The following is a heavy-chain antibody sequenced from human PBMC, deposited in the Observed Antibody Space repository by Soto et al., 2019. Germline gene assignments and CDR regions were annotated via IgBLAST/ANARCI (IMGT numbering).Heavy chain of an antibody. J-gene: IGHJ5*02. CDR2: INHSGST. V-gene: IGHV4-34*01. D-gene: IGHD6-13*01. CDR3: ARLRVLQQLAYNWFDP. CDR1: GGSFSGYY. Sequence: QVQLQQWGAGLLKPSETLSLTCAVYGGSFSGYYWSWIRQPPGKGLEWIGEINHSGSTNYNPSLKIRVTISVDTSKNQFSLKLSSVTAADTAVYYCARLRVLQQLAYNWFDPWGQGTLVTVSS.